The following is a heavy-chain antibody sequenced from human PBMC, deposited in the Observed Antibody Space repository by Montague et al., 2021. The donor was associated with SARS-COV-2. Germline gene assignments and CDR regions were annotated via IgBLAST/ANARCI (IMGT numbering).Heavy chain of an antibody. J-gene: IGHJ4*02. CDR1: GGSISRYY. CDR2: HYNSGST. D-gene: IGHD6-19*01. CDR3: ARVVVDASGWYHFDY. V-gene: IGHV4-59*12. Sequence: SETLSLTCTVSGGSISRYYWGWIRQPPGKGLECMGYHYNSGSTNYSPTLKSRIAMSVDTSENQFSLKLFSVTAADTAVYYCARVVVDASGWYHFDYWGQGALVTVSS.